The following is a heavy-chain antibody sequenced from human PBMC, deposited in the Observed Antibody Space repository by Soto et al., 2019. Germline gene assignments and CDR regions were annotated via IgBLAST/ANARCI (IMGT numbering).Heavy chain of an antibody. CDR2: INHSGST. CDR1: GGSFSGYY. V-gene: IGHV4-34*01. D-gene: IGHD6-19*01. J-gene: IGHJ4*02. CDR3: ASIAVAGTNY. Sequence: SETLSLTCAVYGGSFSGYYWSWIRQPPGKGLEWIGEINHSGSTNYNPSLKSRVTISVDTSKNQFSLKLSSVTAADTAVYYCASIAVAGTNYWGQGTLVNVSS.